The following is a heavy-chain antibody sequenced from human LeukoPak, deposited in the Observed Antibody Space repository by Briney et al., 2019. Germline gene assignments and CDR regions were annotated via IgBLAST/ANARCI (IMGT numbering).Heavy chain of an antibody. CDR3: ARGANYDFWSGYPF. D-gene: IGHD3-3*01. Sequence: GGSLRLSCAASGFTFSNYGMHWVRQAPGKGLEWVAFIRYDGSNKYYADSVKGRFTISRDNSKNTLYLQMNSLRAEDTAVYYCARGANYDFWSGYPFWGQGTLVTVSS. CDR2: IRYDGSNK. J-gene: IGHJ4*02. V-gene: IGHV3-30*02. CDR1: GFTFSNYG.